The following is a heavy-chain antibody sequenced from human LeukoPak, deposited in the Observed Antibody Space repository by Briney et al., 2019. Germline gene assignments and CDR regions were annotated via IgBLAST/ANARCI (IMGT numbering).Heavy chain of an antibody. J-gene: IGHJ3*02. D-gene: IGHD3-22*01. CDR2: ISGSGGST. CDR1: GFTFSSYA. CDR3: AKDRPINYYDSSGYYPGSAFDI. V-gene: IGHV3-23*01. Sequence: GGSLRLSCAASGFTFSSYAMSWVRQAPGKGLEWVSAISGSGGSTYYADSVKGRFTISRDNSKNTLYLQMNSLRAEDTAVYHCAKDRPINYYDSSGYYPGSAFDIWGQGTMVTVSS.